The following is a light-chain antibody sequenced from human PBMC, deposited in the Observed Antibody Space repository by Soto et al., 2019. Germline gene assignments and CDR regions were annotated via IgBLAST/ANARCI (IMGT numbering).Light chain of an antibody. Sequence: QAVVTQEPSFSVSPGGTVTLTCCLTSGSVSTRNYPSWYQQLPAQAPLTLIYNTKTRSSGVPYLVSGSILGNKAALTITGAQAEDESDDYCVLYVGSGSHWVFGGGTKLTVL. CDR1: SGSVSTRNY. V-gene: IGLV8-61*01. J-gene: IGLJ3*02. CDR2: NTK. CDR3: VLYVGSGSHWV.